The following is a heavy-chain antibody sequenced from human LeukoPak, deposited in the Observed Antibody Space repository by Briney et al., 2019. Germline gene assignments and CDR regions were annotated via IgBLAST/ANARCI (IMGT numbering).Heavy chain of an antibody. D-gene: IGHD3-22*01. CDR3: ARSLGSSGYYVFDP. J-gene: IGHJ5*02. CDR2: IYYSGST. CDR1: GGSISSYY. Sequence: SETLSLTCTVSGGSISSYYWSWIRQPPGKGLEWIGYIYYSGSTNYNPSLKSRVTISVDTSKNQFSLKLSSVTAADTAVYYCARSLGSSGYYVFDPWGQGTLVTVSS. V-gene: IGHV4-59*01.